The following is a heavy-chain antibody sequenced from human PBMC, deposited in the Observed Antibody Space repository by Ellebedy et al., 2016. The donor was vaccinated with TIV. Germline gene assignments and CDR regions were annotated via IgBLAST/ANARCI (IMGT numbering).Heavy chain of an antibody. V-gene: IGHV4-39*07. Sequence: MPSETLSLTCTVSGGSIRNHIYYYWCWICQPPRKGLAWIGTIYYSGGTNYNPSLKSRLTISIDTSKNQFSLKLSSVTAADTAVYYCARGAHRTGTTAIDYWGQGTLVTVSS. D-gene: IGHD1-7*01. CDR2: IYYSGGT. J-gene: IGHJ4*02. CDR1: GGSIRNHIYYY. CDR3: ARGAHRTGTTAIDY.